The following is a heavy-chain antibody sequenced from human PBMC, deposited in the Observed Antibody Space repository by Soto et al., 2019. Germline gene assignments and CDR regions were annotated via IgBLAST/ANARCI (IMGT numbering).Heavy chain of an antibody. J-gene: IGHJ4*02. CDR3: ARAGY. Sequence: GWSMRLSCAASGLPFCSYAMSWVRQAPGKGLEWVSAISGSGGTTYYADSVKGRFTISRDNAKNSLYLQMNSLRDEDTAVYYCARAGYWGQGTLVTVSS. CDR1: GLPFCSYA. V-gene: IGHV3-23*01. CDR2: ISGSGGTT.